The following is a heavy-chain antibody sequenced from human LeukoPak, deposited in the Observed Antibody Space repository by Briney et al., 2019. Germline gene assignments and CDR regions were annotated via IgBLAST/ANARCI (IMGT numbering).Heavy chain of an antibody. J-gene: IGHJ4*02. CDR3: ARVGYSSGWYSGFDY. CDR1: GLTFSSYG. D-gene: IGHD6-19*01. Sequence: GGSLRLSCAASGLTFSSYGMQWVRQAPGKGLEWVAFIRSDGSNKYYADSVKGRFTISRDNSKNTLYLQMHSLRAEDTAVYYCARVGYSSGWYSGFDYWGQGTLVTVSS. V-gene: IGHV3-30*02. CDR2: IRSDGSNK.